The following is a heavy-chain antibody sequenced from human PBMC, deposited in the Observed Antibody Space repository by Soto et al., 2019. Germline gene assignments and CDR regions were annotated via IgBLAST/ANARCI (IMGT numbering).Heavy chain of an antibody. Sequence: GGSLRLSCAASGFTFSSYGMHWVRQAPDKGLEWVAVIWYDGSNKYYADSVKGRFTISRDNSKNTLYLQMNSLRAEDTAVYYCARVPTVTPVFFDYWGQGTLVTV. CDR1: GFTFSSYG. CDR3: ARVPTVTPVFFDY. CDR2: IWYDGSNK. V-gene: IGHV3-33*01. J-gene: IGHJ4*02. D-gene: IGHD4-17*01.